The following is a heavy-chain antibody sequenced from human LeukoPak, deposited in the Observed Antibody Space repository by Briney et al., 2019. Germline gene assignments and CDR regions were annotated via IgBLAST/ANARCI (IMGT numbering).Heavy chain of an antibody. V-gene: IGHV1-8*03. D-gene: IGHD3-10*01. Sequence: ASVSVSCKASGYTFTVYYMHWVRQAPGEGLEWMGWMNPNSGTTGYAQKFQGRVTITRNTSISTAYMELSSLRSEDTAVYYCARASLWFGEDYWGQGTLVTVSS. J-gene: IGHJ4*02. CDR2: MNPNSGTT. CDR3: ARASLWFGEDY. CDR1: GYTFTVYY.